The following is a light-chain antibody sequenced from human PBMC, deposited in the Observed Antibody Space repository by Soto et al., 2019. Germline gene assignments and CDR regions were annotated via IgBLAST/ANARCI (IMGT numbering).Light chain of an antibody. CDR1: QSVSSN. Sequence: RTKCAAAVSIYPGGRATLSCRASQSVSSNLAWYQQKPGQAPRLLIHGASTRATGVPARFSGSGSGADFTLTISSLQSEDFAVYYCQQYNKWPQTFGQGTKVDIK. V-gene: IGKV3-15*01. J-gene: IGKJ1*01. CDR3: QQYNKWPQT. CDR2: GAS.